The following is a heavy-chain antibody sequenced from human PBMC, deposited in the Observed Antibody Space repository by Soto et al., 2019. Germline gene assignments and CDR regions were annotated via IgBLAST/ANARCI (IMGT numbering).Heavy chain of an antibody. CDR1: GDSINNRSYY. J-gene: IGHJ4*02. D-gene: IGHD2-21*02. Sequence: NPSETLSLTCTVTGDSINNRSYYWGWIRQPPGKGLEWIGSIYYSGSTYNNPYLKSRVSMSVDTSKNQFSLKLRSVTAADTALYYCARQRTSVVTQAYFDSWGQGSLVTVSS. CDR3: ARQRTSVVTQAYFDS. CDR2: IYYSGST. V-gene: IGHV4-39*01.